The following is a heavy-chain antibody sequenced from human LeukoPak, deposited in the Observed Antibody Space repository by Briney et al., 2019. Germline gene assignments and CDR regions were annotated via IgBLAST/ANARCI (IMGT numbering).Heavy chain of an antibody. CDR1: GYTFTGHY. CDR2: INPNSGGT. Sequence: ASVKVSCKASGYTFTGHYMHWVRQAPGQGLEWMGRINPNSGGTNYAQKFQGRVTMTRDTSISTAYMELSRLRSDDTAVYYCARGGNRRGYDAFDIWGQGTMVTVSS. J-gene: IGHJ3*02. D-gene: IGHD4-23*01. CDR3: ARGGNRRGYDAFDI. V-gene: IGHV1-2*06.